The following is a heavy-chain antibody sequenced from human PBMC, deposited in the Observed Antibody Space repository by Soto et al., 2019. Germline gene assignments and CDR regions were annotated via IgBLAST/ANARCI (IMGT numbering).Heavy chain of an antibody. Sequence: SVKVSCKASGFTFTSSAVQWVRQARGQRLEWIGWIVVGSGNTNYAQKFQERVTITRDMSTSTAYMELSSLRSEDTAVYYCAAEEENYYDSSGYLGYWGQGTLVTVSS. CDR1: GFTFTSSA. D-gene: IGHD3-22*01. J-gene: IGHJ4*02. CDR3: AAEEENYYDSSGYLGY. CDR2: IVVGSGNT. V-gene: IGHV1-58*01.